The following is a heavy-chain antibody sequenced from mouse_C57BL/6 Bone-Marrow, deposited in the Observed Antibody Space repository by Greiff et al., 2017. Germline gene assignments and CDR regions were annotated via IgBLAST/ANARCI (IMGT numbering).Heavy chain of an antibody. J-gene: IGHJ1*03. Sequence: QVQLQQSGAELARPGASVKLSCKASGYAFTSYGISWVKQRTGQGLEWIGEIYPRSGNTYYNEKFKGKATLTADKSSSTAYMELRSLTSEDSAVYFCAMIYYYGSSAYWRFDVWGTGTTVTVSS. CDR3: AMIYYYGSSAYWRFDV. CDR1: GYAFTSYG. V-gene: IGHV1-81*01. CDR2: IYPRSGNT. D-gene: IGHD1-1*01.